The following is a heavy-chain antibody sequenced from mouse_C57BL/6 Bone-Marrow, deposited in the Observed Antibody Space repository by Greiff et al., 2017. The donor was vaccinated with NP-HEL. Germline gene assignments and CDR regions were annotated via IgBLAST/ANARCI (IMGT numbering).Heavy chain of an antibody. D-gene: IGHD2-2*01. CDR3: AREGNYYGFSWFAY. V-gene: IGHV1-81*01. CDR1: GYTFTSYG. Sequence: VQLQQSGAELARPGASVKLSCKASGYTFTSYGISWVKQRTGQGLEWIGEMYPRSGNTYYNEKFKGKATLTADKSSSTAYMELRSLTSEDSAVYFCAREGNYYGFSWFAYWGQGTLVTVSA. J-gene: IGHJ3*01. CDR2: MYPRSGNT.